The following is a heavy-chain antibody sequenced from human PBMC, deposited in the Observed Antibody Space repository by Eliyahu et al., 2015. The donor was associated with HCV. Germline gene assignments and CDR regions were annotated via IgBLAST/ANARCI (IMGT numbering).Heavy chain of an antibody. Sequence: QVQLVESGGGVVQPGRSLRLSCAASGFXFSSYXXHWVRQAPGKGLEWVAVISYDGSTKYYADSVKGRFTISRDNSKNTLYLQMNSLRAEDTAVYYCARNFDGDRVYYYYGMDVWGQGTTVTVSS. CDR1: GFXFSSYX. D-gene: IGHD3-10*01. CDR3: ARNFDGDRVYYYYGMDV. J-gene: IGHJ6*02. V-gene: IGHV3-30-3*01. CDR2: ISYDGSTK.